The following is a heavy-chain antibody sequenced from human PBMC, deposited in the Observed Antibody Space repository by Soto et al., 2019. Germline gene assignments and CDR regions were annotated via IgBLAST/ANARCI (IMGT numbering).Heavy chain of an antibody. Sequence: GASGMVSCKASGYTITSYGIRWVRQAPGQGLEWMGWISAYNGNTNYAQKLQGRVTMTTDTSTSTAYMELRSLRSDDTAVYYRARDARDIVLVPAAGTSSFDPWG. CDR2: ISAYNGNT. CDR1: GYTITSYG. V-gene: IGHV1-18*01. CDR3: ARDARDIVLVPAAGTSSFDP. D-gene: IGHD2-2*01. J-gene: IGHJ5*02.